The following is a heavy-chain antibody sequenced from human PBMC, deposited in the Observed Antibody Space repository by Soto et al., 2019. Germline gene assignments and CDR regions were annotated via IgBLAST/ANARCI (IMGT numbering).Heavy chain of an antibody. CDR1: GFTFDDYA. J-gene: IGHJ5*02. Sequence: EVQLVESGGGLVQPGRSLRLSCAASGFTFDDYAMHWVRQAPGKGLEWVSGISWNSGSIGYVDSVKGRFTISRDNAKNSLYLQMNSLRAEDTALYYCAKDERISIADLSGFDPWGQGTLVTVSS. V-gene: IGHV3-9*01. D-gene: IGHD6-6*01. CDR3: AKDERISIADLSGFDP. CDR2: ISWNSGSI.